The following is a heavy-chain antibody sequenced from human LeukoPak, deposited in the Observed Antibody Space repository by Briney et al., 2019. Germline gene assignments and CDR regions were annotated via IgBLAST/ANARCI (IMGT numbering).Heavy chain of an antibody. D-gene: IGHD3-10*01. CDR1: GDSVSGSPAV. J-gene: IGHJ4*02. CDR3: ARGAVRGGTNFDY. V-gene: IGHV6-1*01. Sequence: SQTLSLTCAISGDSVSGSPAVWNWIRQSPSRGLEWLGRACYRSKWYIDYAVSVKGRITITPDTSKNQFSLQLNPVTPEDTAVYYCARGAVRGGTNFDYWGQGTLVTVSS. CDR2: ACYRSKWYI.